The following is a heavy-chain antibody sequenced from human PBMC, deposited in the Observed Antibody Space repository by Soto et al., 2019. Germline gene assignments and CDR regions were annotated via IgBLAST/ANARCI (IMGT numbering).Heavy chain of an antibody. CDR3: ARRSSSWYFDY. CDR1: GFTFSSYA. V-gene: IGHV3-23*01. Sequence: EVQLLESGGGLVQPGGSLRLSCAASGFTFSSYAMNWVRQAPGKGLEWVSVISGSGDSTYYADSVKGRFTISRVNSKNTLYLQMNSLRAEDTAVYYCARRSSSWYFDYWGQGTLVTVSS. D-gene: IGHD6-13*01. J-gene: IGHJ4*02. CDR2: ISGSGDST.